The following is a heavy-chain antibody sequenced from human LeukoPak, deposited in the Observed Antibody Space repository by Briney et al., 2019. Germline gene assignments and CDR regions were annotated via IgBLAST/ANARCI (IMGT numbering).Heavy chain of an antibody. CDR2: INTNTGNP. CDR1: GYTFSYFT. D-gene: IGHD4-23*01. J-gene: IGHJ5*02. CDR3: ARDMTTVVNWFDP. V-gene: IGHV7-4-1*02. Sequence: ASVKVSCKASGYTFSYFTINWLRQAPGQGLEWMGWINTNTGNPTYAQGFTGRFVFSLDTPVSTAYLQISSLKAEDTAVYYCARDMTTVVNWFDPWGQGTLVTVSS.